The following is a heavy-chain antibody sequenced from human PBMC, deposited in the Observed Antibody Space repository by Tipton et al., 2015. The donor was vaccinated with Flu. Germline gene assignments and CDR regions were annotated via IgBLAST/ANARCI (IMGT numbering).Heavy chain of an antibody. Sequence: SLRLSCAASGFTFSSYSMNWVRQAPGKGLEWVSAISGSGGSTYYADSVKGRFTISRDNSKNTLYLQMNSLRAEDTAVYYCARDPLGTRSTQPFDYWGQGTLVTVSS. CDR1: GFTFSSYS. D-gene: IGHD7-27*01. CDR3: ARDPLGTRSTQPFDY. J-gene: IGHJ4*02. V-gene: IGHV3-23*01. CDR2: ISGSGGST.